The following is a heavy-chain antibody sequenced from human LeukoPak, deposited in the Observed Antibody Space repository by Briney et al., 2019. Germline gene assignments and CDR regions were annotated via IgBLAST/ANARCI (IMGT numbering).Heavy chain of an antibody. D-gene: IGHD6-6*01. CDR2: IYYSGST. CDR3: ARNDEEYSSSSNFDY. V-gene: IGHV4-59*01. CDR1: GGSISSYY. Sequence: SETLSLTCTVSGGSISSYYWSWIRQPPGKGLEWIGYIYYSGSTNYNPSLKSRVTISVDTSKNQFSLKLSSVTAADTAVYYCARNDEEYSSSSNFDYWGQGTLVTVSS. J-gene: IGHJ4*02.